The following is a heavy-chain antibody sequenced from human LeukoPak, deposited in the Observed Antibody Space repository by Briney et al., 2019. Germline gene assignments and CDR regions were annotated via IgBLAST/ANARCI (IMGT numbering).Heavy chain of an antibody. D-gene: IGHD3-10*01. CDR2: IKSKTDGGTT. CDR1: GFTFSNAW. V-gene: IGHV3-15*01. Sequence: GGSLRLSCAASGFTFSNAWMGWVRQAPGKGLEWVGRIKSKTDGGTTDYAAPVKGRFTISRDDSKNTLYLQMNSLKTEDTAVYYCTTSRYGSGSYYVYFDYWGQGTLVTVSS. CDR3: TTSRYGSGSYYVYFDY. J-gene: IGHJ4*02.